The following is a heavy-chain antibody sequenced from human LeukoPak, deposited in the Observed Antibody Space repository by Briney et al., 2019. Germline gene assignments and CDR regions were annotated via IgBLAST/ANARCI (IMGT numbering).Heavy chain of an antibody. CDR1: GDSIGSYY. Sequence: PSETLSLTCTVTGDSIGSYYWSWIRQPPGKGLEWIGIYYSGNTNYNPSLKSRVTVLVDTSKNQFSLKLSSVTAADTAVYYCARDRIVGGYYPTESDAFDIWGQGTMVTVSS. V-gene: IGHV4-59*12. CDR2: IYYSGNT. CDR3: ARDRIVGGYYPTESDAFDI. D-gene: IGHD3-22*01. J-gene: IGHJ3*02.